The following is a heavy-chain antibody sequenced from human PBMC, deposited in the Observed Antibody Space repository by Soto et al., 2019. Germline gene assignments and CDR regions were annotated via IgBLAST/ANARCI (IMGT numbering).Heavy chain of an antibody. V-gene: IGHV3-30-3*01. J-gene: IGHJ4*02. Sequence: GGSLRLSCAASGFTFSSYAMHWVRQAPGKGLEWVAVISYDGSNKYYADSVKGRFTISRDNSKNTLYLQMNSLRAEDTAVYYCASPRVPGGYFDYWGQGTLVTV. CDR3: ASPRVPGGYFDY. CDR2: ISYDGSNK. CDR1: GFTFSSYA. D-gene: IGHD2-8*02.